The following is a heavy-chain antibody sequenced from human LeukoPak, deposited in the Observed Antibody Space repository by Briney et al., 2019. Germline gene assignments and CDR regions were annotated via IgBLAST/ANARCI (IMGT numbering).Heavy chain of an antibody. CDR3: ARDNGMDV. CDR2: ISYDGNNQ. CDR1: GFAFSSLA. Sequence: PGGSLRLSCAVSGFAFSSLAMHWVRQAPGKGLEWVAFISYDGNNQYYADSVKGRFTISRDNSQSSLYLQMNSLRAEDTAVYYCARDNGMDVWGQGTTVIVSS. V-gene: IGHV3-30-3*01. J-gene: IGHJ6*02.